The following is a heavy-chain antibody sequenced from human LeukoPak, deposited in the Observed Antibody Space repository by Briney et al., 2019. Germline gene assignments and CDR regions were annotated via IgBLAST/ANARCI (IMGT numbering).Heavy chain of an antibody. J-gene: IGHJ4*02. CDR2: ICYSGST. CDR1: GGSISSYY. V-gene: IGHV4-59*01. Sequence: SETLSLTCTVFGGSISSYYWSWIRQPPGKGLEWIGYICYSGSTNYNPSLKSRVTISVDTSKNQFSLKLSSVTAADTAVYYCASVDTGYFDYWGQGTLVTVSS. D-gene: IGHD5-18*01. CDR3: ASVDTGYFDY.